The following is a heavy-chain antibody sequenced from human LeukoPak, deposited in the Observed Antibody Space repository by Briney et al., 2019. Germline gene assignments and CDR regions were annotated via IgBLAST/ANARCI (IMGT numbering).Heavy chain of an antibody. Sequence: SQTLSLTCTVSGCSISSGGYYWSWIRQHPGKGLEWIGYIYYSGSTYYNPSLKSRVTISVDTSKNQFSLKLSSVTAADTAVYYCARDRWGDCSSTSCYTNWFDPWGQGTLVTVSS. V-gene: IGHV4-31*03. CDR1: GCSISSGGYY. J-gene: IGHJ5*02. D-gene: IGHD2-2*02. CDR3: ARDRWGDCSSTSCYTNWFDP. CDR2: IYYSGST.